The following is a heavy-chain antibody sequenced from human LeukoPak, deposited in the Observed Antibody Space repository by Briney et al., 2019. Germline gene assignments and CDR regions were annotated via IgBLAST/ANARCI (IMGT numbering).Heavy chain of an antibody. CDR2: ISSSSSTI. CDR3: ARDPDIAAAGGD. V-gene: IGHV3-48*01. D-gene: IGHD6-25*01. J-gene: IGHJ4*02. Sequence: GGSLRLSCAASGFTFSSYSMNWVRQAPGKGLEWVSYISSSSSTIYYADSVKGRFTISRDNAKNTLYLQMNSLRAEDTAVYYCARDPDIAAAGGDWGQGTLVTVSS. CDR1: GFTFSSYS.